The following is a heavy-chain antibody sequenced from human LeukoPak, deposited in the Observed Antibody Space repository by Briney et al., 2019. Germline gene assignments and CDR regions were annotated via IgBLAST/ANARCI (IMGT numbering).Heavy chain of an antibody. CDR1: GGTFSSYA. CDR2: IIPIFGTA. Sequence: SVTVSCKASGGTFSSYAISWVRQAPGQGLEWMGGIIPIFGTANYAQKFQGRVTMTRDTSTSTVYMELSSLRSEDTAVYYCARVVVDSSQDYFDYWGQGTLVTVSS. J-gene: IGHJ4*02. CDR3: ARVVVDSSQDYFDY. V-gene: IGHV1-69*05. D-gene: IGHD3-22*01.